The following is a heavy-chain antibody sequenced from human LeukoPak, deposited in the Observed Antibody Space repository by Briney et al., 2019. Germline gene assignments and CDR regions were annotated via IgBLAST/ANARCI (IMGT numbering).Heavy chain of an antibody. CDR1: GFTFSNYW. V-gene: IGHV3-74*01. CDR2: INTDGSTT. J-gene: IGHJ4*02. D-gene: IGHD3-10*01. CDR3: VRMVYGSGTYTIDS. Sequence: QPGGSLRLSCVASGFTFSNYWMHWVRQAPGKGLVWVSRINTDGSTTTYADSVKGRFTISRDNAKNTLYLQMNSLRDEDTAVYYCVRMVYGSGTYTIDSWGQGTLVTVSS.